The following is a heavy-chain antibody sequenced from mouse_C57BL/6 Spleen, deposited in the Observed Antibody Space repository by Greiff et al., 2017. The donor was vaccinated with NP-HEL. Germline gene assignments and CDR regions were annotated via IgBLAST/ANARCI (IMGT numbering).Heavy chain of an antibody. V-gene: IGHV1-9*01. D-gene: IGHD4-1*01. CDR3: ATVLGRGDYAMEC. CDR2: IYPGSGST. CDR1: GYTFTGYW. Sequence: QVQLKESGAELMKPGASVKLSCKATGYTFTGYWIEWVKQRPGHGLEWIGEIYPGSGSTNYNEKFKGKATFTADTSSNTAYMQLSSLTTEDSAIYYCATVLGRGDYAMECWGQGTSGTVAA. J-gene: IGHJ4*01.